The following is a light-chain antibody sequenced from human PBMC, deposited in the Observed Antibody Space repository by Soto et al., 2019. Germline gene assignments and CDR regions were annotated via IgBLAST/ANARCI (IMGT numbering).Light chain of an antibody. CDR2: DAS. CDR3: QQYSQWPLYT. Sequence: EMVLTQSPGTLSLSPGDRATLSCRASQSVSNDYVAWVQQTPGQAPRPLIYDASTRAAGVPARSSGSGSGTEFILTISSLQSEDFALYYCQQYSQWPLYTFGQGTKVDIK. J-gene: IGKJ2*01. CDR1: QSVSND. V-gene: IGKV3-15*01.